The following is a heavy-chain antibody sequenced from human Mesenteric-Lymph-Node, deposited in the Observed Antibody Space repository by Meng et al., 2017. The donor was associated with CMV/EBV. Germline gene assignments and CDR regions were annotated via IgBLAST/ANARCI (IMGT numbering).Heavy chain of an antibody. CDR3: ASGQRNYVY. Sequence: GESLKISCAASGFTFSTYWMSWVRQAPGKGLEWVANIKQDGSEKYYVDSVKGRFTISRDNAKNSLYLQMNSLRAEGTAVYYCASGQRNYVYWGQGTLVTVSS. D-gene: IGHD1-7*01. CDR1: GFTFSTYW. V-gene: IGHV3-7*01. J-gene: IGHJ4*02. CDR2: IKQDGSEK.